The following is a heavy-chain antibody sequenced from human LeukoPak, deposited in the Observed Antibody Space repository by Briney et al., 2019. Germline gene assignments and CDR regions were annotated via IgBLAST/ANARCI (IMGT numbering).Heavy chain of an antibody. CDR1: GGSISSSHYY. J-gene: IGHJ4*02. V-gene: IGHV4-61*02. D-gene: IGHD6-13*01. CDR3: AKKAAVGSHCDY. Sequence: PSETLSLTCSVSGGSISSSHYYWNWVRQPAGEGLEWIGRISSSGSTTYSPSLQSRVTMSVSTSNNHLSLRLTSVTAADTAVYHCAKKAAVGSHCDYWGQGTLVTVSS. CDR2: ISSSGST.